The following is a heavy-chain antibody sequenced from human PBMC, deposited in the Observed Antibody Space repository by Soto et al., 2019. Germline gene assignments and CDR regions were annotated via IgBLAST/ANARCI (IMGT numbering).Heavy chain of an antibody. V-gene: IGHV1-24*01. CDR1: GYTLTELS. CDR2: FDPEDGET. Sequence: ASVKVSCKVSGYTLTELSMHWVRQAPGKGLEWMGGFDPEDGETIYAQKFQGRVTMTEDTSTDTAYMELSSLRSEDTAVYYCATYRIRPYCSSTSCRKSGHLDYWGQGTLVTVSS. CDR3: ATYRIRPYCSSTSCRKSGHLDY. J-gene: IGHJ4*02. D-gene: IGHD2-2*01.